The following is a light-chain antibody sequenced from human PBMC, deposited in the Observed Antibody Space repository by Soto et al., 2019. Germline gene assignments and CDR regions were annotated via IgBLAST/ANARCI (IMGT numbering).Light chain of an antibody. CDR3: AAWDDSLSVV. V-gene: IGLV1-44*01. J-gene: IGLJ2*01. CDR2: SNN. CDR1: SSNIGSNT. Sequence: QSVLTQPPSASGTPGQRVTISCSGSSSNIGSNTVNWYQQLPGTAPKLLIYSNNQRPSGVPDRFSGSKSGTSASLAISGLQSEDEADYYCAAWDDSLSVVFGGGTNSPS.